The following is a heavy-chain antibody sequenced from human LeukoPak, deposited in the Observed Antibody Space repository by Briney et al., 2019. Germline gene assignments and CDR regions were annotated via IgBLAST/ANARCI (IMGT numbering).Heavy chain of an antibody. CDR2: ISAYNGNT. V-gene: IGHV1-18*01. Sequence: AASVKVSCKASGYTFTSYGISWVRQAPGQGLEWMGWISAYNGNTNYAQKLQGRVTMTTDTSTSTAYMELRSLRSDDTAVYYCARDPSSGWYLKGWFDPWGQGTLVTVSS. CDR1: GYTFTSYG. J-gene: IGHJ5*02. D-gene: IGHD6-19*01. CDR3: ARDPSSGWYLKGWFDP.